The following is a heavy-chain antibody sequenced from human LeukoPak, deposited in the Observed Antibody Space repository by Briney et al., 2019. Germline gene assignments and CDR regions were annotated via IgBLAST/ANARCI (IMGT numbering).Heavy chain of an antibody. CDR1: GFTFSSYA. CDR3: ARARGNYFDY. Sequence: SGGSLRLSCAASGFTFSSYAMHWVRQAPGKGLEWVAVISYDGSNKYYADSVKGRFTISRDNSKNTLYLQMNSLRAEDTAVYYCARARGNYFDYWGQGTLVTVSS. CDR2: ISYDGSNK. J-gene: IGHJ4*02. V-gene: IGHV3-30*04. D-gene: IGHD3-16*01.